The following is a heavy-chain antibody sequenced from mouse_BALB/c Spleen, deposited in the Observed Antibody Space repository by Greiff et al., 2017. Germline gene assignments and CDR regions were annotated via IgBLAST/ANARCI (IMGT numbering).Heavy chain of an antibody. CDR2: IDPANGNT. CDR3: ASPIYYGYDAGAMDY. D-gene: IGHD2-2*01. Sequence: VQLQQSGAELVKPGASVKLSCTASGFNIKDTYMHWVKQRPEQGLEWIGRIDPANGNTKYDPKFQGKATITADTSSNTAYLQLSSLTSEDTAVYYCASPIYYGYDAGAMDYWGQGTSVTVSS. CDR1: GFNIKDTY. V-gene: IGHV14-3*02. J-gene: IGHJ4*01.